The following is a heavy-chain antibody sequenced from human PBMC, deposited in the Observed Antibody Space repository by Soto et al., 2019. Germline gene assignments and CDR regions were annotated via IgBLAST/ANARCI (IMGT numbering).Heavy chain of an antibody. Sequence: GGSLRLSCAASGFTFSTHAMSWVRQAPGKGLEWVSSISGGGDNTYYADSVKGRFTFSRDNSKNTLYLQMNSLRVEDTAVYYCAKGGLKFDYWGQGTLVTVSS. CDR1: GFTFSTHA. J-gene: IGHJ4*02. V-gene: IGHV3-23*01. CDR3: AKGGLKFDY. CDR2: ISGGGDNT.